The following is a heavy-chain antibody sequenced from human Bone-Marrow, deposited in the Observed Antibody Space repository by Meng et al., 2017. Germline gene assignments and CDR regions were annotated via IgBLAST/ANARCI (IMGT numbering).Heavy chain of an antibody. D-gene: IGHD5-24*01. CDR2: IWYDGSNK. CDR1: GFPFSSSG. Sequence: GGSLRSSCAAAGFPFSSSGMHWVRQAPGKGLEWVAVIWYDGSNKYYADSVKGRFTISRDNSKNTLYLQMNSLRAEDTAVYYWASHVEMAPIDYRGQGTLVTVSS. J-gene: IGHJ4*02. V-gene: IGHV3-33*01. CDR3: ASHVEMAPIDY.